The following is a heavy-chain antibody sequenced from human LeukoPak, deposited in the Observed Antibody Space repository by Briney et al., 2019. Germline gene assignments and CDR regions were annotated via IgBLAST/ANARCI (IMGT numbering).Heavy chain of an antibody. V-gene: IGHV4-38-2*02. J-gene: IGHJ4*02. D-gene: IGHD3-22*01. Sequence: SETLSLTCTVSGGSISSGYYWGWIRQPPGKGLEWIGSIYHSGSTYYNPSLKSRVTISVDTSKNQFSLKLSSVTAADTAVYYCARASEYYYDSSGYWFDYWGQGTLVTVSS. CDR2: IYHSGST. CDR1: GGSISSGYY. CDR3: ARASEYYYDSSGYWFDY.